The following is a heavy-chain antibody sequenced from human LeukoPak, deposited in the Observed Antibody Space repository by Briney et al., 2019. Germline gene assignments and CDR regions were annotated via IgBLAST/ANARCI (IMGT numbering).Heavy chain of an antibody. J-gene: IGHJ4*02. D-gene: IGHD3-10*01. CDR2: IYYSGST. CDR1: GGSISSGGYY. Sequence: SETLSLTCTVSGGSISSGGYYWSWIRQHPGKGLEWIGYIYYSGSTYYNPSLKSRVTISVDTSKNQFSLKLSSVTAADTAVYYCARHSSWGAWFGEPHFDYWGQGTLVTVSS. CDR3: ARHSSWGAWFGEPHFDY. V-gene: IGHV4-31*03.